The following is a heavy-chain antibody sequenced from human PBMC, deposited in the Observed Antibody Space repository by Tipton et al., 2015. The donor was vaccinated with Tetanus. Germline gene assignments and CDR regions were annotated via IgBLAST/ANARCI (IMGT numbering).Heavy chain of an antibody. Sequence: GLVKPSQTLSLTCNVSGGLITTGGYSWGWIRQPPGQGLEWLGYIYQTDSTYYNPSVKSRVTISVDTSKNQFSLRLSSVTAADTAVYYCARDHGITWGGMGYYYGMDVWGQGTTVTVSS. CDR1: GGLITTGGYS. CDR3: ARDHGITWGGMGYYYGMDV. J-gene: IGHJ6*02. D-gene: IGHD3-16*01. V-gene: IGHV4-30-2*05. CDR2: IYQTDST.